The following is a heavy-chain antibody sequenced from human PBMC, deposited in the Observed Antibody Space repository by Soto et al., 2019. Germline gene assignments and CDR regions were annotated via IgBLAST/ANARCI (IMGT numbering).Heavy chain of an antibody. Sequence: PGESLKISCKGSGYSFTSYWIGWVRQMPGKGLEWMGIIYPGDSDTRYSPSLQGQVTISADKSISTAYLQWSSLKASDTAMYYCATRVQDPGKYYYGMDVWGQGTTVTVSS. CDR1: GYSFTSYW. V-gene: IGHV5-51*01. D-gene: IGHD6-13*01. CDR2: IYPGDSDT. J-gene: IGHJ6*02. CDR3: ATRVQDPGKYYYGMDV.